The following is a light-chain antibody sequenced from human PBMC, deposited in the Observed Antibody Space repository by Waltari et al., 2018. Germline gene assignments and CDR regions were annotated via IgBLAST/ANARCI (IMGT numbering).Light chain of an antibody. V-gene: IGKV1-8*01. CDR2: ATS. CDR3: QQYYSYPYT. J-gene: IGKJ2*01. Sequence: AIRMTQSPSSFSASIGDRVTITCRASQGVSSSLAWYQQKPGKAPKLLIFATSTLQSGVPSRFSGSGSGTEFTRTVSCLQSEDLATYYCQQYYSYPYTFGQGTKLEIK. CDR1: QGVSSS.